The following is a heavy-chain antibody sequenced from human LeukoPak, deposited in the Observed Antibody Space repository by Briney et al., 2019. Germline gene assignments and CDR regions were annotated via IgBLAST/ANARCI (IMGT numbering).Heavy chain of an antibody. CDR2: ISGSGGST. CDR3: AKKGGWVYFDY. Sequence: GGSLRLSCAASGFTFSNFWMNWVRQAPGKGLEWVSGISGSGGSTYYADSVKGRFTISRDNSKNTLYLQMNSLRAEDTAVYYCAKKGGWVYFDYWGQGALVTVSS. V-gene: IGHV3-23*01. D-gene: IGHD1-26*01. CDR1: GFTFSNFW. J-gene: IGHJ4*02.